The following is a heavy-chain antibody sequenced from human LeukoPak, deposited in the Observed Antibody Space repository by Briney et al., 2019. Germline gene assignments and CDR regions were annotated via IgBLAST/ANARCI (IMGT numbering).Heavy chain of an antibody. Sequence: GGSLRLSCAASGFTFSRYWMSWVRQAPGKGLEWVANIKQDGSEKYYVDSVKGRFTISRDNAKNSLYLQMNSLRAGDTAVYYCARGGWLPDYWDQGTLVTVSS. J-gene: IGHJ4*02. V-gene: IGHV3-7*01. D-gene: IGHD3-22*01. CDR3: ARGGWLPDY. CDR1: GFTFSRYW. CDR2: IKQDGSEK.